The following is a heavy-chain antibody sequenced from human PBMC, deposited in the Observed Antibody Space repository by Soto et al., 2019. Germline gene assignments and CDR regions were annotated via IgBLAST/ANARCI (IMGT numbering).Heavy chain of an antibody. CDR3: ARGRRYDY. CDR1: GGSFSGYY. Sequence: SETLSLTCAVYGGSFSGYYWSWIRQPPGKGLEWIGEINHSGSTNYNPSLKSRVTISVDTSKNQFSLKLSSVTAADTAVYYCARGRRYDYWGQGTLVTVSS. J-gene: IGHJ4*02. CDR2: INHSGST. V-gene: IGHV4-34*01. D-gene: IGHD3-16*02.